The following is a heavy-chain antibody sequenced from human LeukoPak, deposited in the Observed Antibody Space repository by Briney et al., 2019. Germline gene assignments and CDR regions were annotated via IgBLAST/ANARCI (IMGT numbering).Heavy chain of an antibody. Sequence: TSETLSLTCAVYGGSFSGYYWSWIRQPPGKGLEWIGEINHSGSTNYNPPLKSRVTISVDTSKNQFSLKLSSVTAADTAVYYCARGFSGYSSSWSKAQPYYYYYMDVWGKGTTVTVSS. V-gene: IGHV4-34*01. J-gene: IGHJ6*03. CDR3: ARGFSGYSSSWSKAQPYYYYYMDV. CDR2: INHSGST. CDR1: GGSFSGYY. D-gene: IGHD6-13*01.